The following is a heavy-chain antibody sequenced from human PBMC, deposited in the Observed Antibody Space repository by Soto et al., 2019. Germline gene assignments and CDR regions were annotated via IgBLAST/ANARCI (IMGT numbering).Heavy chain of an antibody. V-gene: IGHV4-4*02. J-gene: IGHJ6*02. CDR2: IYHSGST. CDR3: ARGGYSYGYHYGMDV. D-gene: IGHD5-18*01. Sequence: SETLSLTCAVSGGSISSSNWWSWVRQPTGKGLEWIGEIYHSGSTNYNPSLKSRVTISVDKSKNQFSLKLSSVTAADTAVYYCARGGYSYGYHYGMDVWGQGTTVTAP. CDR1: GGSISSSNW.